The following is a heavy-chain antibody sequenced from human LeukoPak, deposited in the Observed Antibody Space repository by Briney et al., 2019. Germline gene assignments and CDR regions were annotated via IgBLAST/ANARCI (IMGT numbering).Heavy chain of an antibody. CDR2: IYYSGST. V-gene: IGHV4-39*01. CDR1: GGSISSSSYY. CDR3: ARQSISGSSLSYFDY. Sequence: SETLSLTCTVSGGSISSSSYYWGWIRQPPGKGLEWIGNIYYSGSTYYNPSLKSRVTISVDTSKNQCSLKLSSVTAADTAVYYCARQSISGSSLSYFDYWGQGTLVNVSS. D-gene: IGHD3-22*01. J-gene: IGHJ4*02.